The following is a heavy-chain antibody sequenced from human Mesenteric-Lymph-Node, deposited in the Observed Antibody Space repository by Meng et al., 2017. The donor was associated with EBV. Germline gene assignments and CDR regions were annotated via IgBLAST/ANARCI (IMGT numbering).Heavy chain of an antibody. CDR1: GYSLSDYY. D-gene: IGHD3-10*01. V-gene: IGHV1-46*01. Sequence: QVQVVQSGAEVKKPGASVTVSCKASGYSLSDYYTHWVRQAPGQGLEWMGVVRPSGDNPSYVQKFQGRVSMTRDTSTSTVFMELSSLTSEDTAVYYCARETGGSGSPDYWGQGTLVTVSS. CDR3: ARETGGSGSPDY. CDR2: VRPSGDNP. J-gene: IGHJ4*02.